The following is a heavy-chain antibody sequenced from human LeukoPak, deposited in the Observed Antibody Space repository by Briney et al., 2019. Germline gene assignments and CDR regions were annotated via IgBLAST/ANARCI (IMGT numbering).Heavy chain of an antibody. CDR3: ARGAARTFIGYYYYYMDV. V-gene: IGHV1-8*03. CDR1: GYTFTSYD. Sequence: GASVKVSCKASGYTFTSYDINWVRQATGQGLEWMGWMNPNSGNTGYAQKFQGRVTITRNTSISTAYMELSSLRSEDTAVYYCARGAARTFIGYYYYYMDVWGKGTTVTVSS. D-gene: IGHD6-6*01. CDR2: MNPNSGNT. J-gene: IGHJ6*03.